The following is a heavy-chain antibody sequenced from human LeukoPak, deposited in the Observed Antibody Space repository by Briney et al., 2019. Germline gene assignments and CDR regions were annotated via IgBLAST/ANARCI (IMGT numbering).Heavy chain of an antibody. V-gene: IGHV4-61*01. J-gene: IGHJ3*02. D-gene: IGHD6-13*01. CDR3: ARVVAAAGLAFDI. CDR1: GGSISSSSYY. Sequence: SETLSLTCTVSGGSISSSSYYWSWIRQPPGKGLEWIGYIYYSGSTNYNPSLKSRVTISVDTSKNQFSLKLSSVTAADTAVYYCARVVAAAGLAFDIWGQGTMVTVSS. CDR2: IYYSGST.